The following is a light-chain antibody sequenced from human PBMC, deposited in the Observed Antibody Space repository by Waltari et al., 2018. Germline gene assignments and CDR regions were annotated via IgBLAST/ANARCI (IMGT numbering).Light chain of an antibody. CDR3: QQFDNWS. V-gene: IGKV3-15*01. CDR2: GAS. Sequence: EIVMTQSPATLSVSPGERATLSCRASQSVSTTLAWYQQKPGQAPRLLIYGASTRATGIPARFSGSGFGTEFTLTISSLQSADFAIYYCQQFDNWSFGQGTKLEIK. J-gene: IGKJ2*01. CDR1: QSVSTT.